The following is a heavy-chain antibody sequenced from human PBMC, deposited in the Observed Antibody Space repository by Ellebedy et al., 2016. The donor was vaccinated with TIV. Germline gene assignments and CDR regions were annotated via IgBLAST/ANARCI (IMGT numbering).Heavy chain of an antibody. V-gene: IGHV3-30*03. D-gene: IGHD3-10*01. CDR1: GFTFRSHS. J-gene: IGHJ4*02. Sequence: GESLKISCVASGFTFRSHSIYWVRQAPGKGLEWVAVISSDGSNKYYADSVKGRFTISRDNSKNTLYLQMNSLRTDDMAVYYCARGGSSGSSDYWGQGTLVTVSS. CDR2: ISSDGSNK. CDR3: ARGGSSGSSDY.